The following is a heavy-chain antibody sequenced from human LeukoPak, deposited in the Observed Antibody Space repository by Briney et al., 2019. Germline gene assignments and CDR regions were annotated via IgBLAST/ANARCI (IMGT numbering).Heavy chain of an antibody. CDR2: ISHSGST. CDR1: GGSFSGYY. CDR3: ARDLAAAGRGTDY. Sequence: PSETLSLTCAVYGGSFSGYYWSWIRQPPGKGLEWIGEISHSGSTNYNPSLKSRVTISVDTSKNQFSLKLSSVTAADTAVYYCARDLAAAGRGTDYWGQGTLVTVSS. V-gene: IGHV4-34*01. D-gene: IGHD6-13*01. J-gene: IGHJ4*02.